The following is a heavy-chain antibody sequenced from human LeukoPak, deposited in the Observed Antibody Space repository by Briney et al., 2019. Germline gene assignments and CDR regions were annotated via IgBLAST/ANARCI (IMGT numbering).Heavy chain of an antibody. D-gene: IGHD6-25*01. CDR3: AKLSGGRVDP. Sequence: PSETLSLTCTVSDGSISNYYWSWIRQPPGKGLEWIGYIYSSGITTYHPSLRSRLTISVDTSKNQFSLRLSSVTAADTAVYYWAKLSGGRVDPWGQGTLVTVSS. J-gene: IGHJ5*02. CDR1: DGSISNYY. V-gene: IGHV4-59*08. CDR2: IYSSGIT.